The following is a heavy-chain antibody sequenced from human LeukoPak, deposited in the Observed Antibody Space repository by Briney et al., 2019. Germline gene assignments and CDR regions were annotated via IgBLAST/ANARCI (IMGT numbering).Heavy chain of an antibody. CDR3: ARDKSRTMVRGVIRTYYFDY. J-gene: IGHJ4*02. V-gene: IGHV3-21*01. D-gene: IGHD3-10*01. CDR2: ISSSSSYI. CDR1: GFTFSSYS. Sequence: GGSLRLSCAASGFTFSSYSMNWVRQAPGKGLEGVSSISSSSSYIYYADSVKGRFTISRDNAKNSLYLQMNSLRAEDTAVYYCARDKSRTMVRGVIRTYYFDYWGQGTLVTVSS.